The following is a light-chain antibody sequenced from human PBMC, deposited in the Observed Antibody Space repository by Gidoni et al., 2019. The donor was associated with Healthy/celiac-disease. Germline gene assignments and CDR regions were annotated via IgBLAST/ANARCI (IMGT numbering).Light chain of an antibody. J-gene: IGKJ3*01. CDR1: QSISSY. CDR2: AAS. CDR3: QQRYSTLRG. Sequence: DIQMTQSPSSLSASVGDRVTITCRASQSISSYLNWYQQKPGKAPKLLIYAASSLQSGVPSRFSGSGSGTDFTLTISSLQPEDFATYYFQQRYSTLRGFGPGTKVDIK. V-gene: IGKV1-39*01.